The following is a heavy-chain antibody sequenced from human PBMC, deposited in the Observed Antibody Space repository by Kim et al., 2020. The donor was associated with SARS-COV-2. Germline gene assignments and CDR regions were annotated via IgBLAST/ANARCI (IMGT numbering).Heavy chain of an antibody. V-gene: IGHV3-23*01. J-gene: IGHJ4*02. CDR3: VKGAPSMLVVVTKYFDY. CDR2: ISGSGGST. CDR1: GFTFSSYA. Sequence: GGSLRLSCAASGFTFSSYAMSWVRQAPGKGLEWVSAISGSGGSTYYEDSVKGRFTISRDNSKNTLYLQMNRLRAEVTAVYYCVKGAPSMLVVVTKYFDYWGQGTLVTVSS. D-gene: IGHD3-22*01.